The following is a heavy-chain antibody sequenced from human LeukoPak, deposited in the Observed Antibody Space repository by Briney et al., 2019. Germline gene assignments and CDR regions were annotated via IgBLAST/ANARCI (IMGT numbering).Heavy chain of an antibody. D-gene: IGHD2-2*01. J-gene: IGHJ6*03. CDR3: ARGKVLVVPAAMAVYYYMGV. Sequence: PSYTLSLTRPLSRGSIRHWVYHWLWTPPPPGRALAGIGYLSYSGSTYYNPSLKSRVTISVDTSKNQFSLKLSSVTAAGTAVYYCARGKVLVVPAAMAVYYYMGVWGKGTPVTVSS. V-gene: IGHV4-31*03. CDR1: RGSIRHWVYH. CDR2: LSYSGST.